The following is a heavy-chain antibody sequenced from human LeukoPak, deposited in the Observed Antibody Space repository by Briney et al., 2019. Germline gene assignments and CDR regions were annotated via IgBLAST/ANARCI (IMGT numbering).Heavy chain of an antibody. V-gene: IGHV3-48*03. CDR2: ISSSGSTI. D-gene: IGHD3-10*01. Sequence: PGGSLRLSCAASGFTFSSYEMNWVRQAPGKGLEWVSYISSSGSTIYYADSVKGRFTISRDNAKNSLYLQMNSLRAEDTAVYYCARGGYYGQNDYWGQGTLVTVSS. J-gene: IGHJ4*02. CDR3: ARGGYYGQNDY. CDR1: GFTFSSYE.